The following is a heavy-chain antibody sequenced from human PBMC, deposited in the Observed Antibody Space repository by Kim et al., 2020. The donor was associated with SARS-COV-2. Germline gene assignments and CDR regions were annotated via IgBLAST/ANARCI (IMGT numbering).Heavy chain of an antibody. D-gene: IGHD6-13*01. V-gene: IGHV4-39*01. CDR3: ARPSGMAAAAVD. Sequence: SETLSLTCTVSGGSISSSSYYWGWIRQPPGKGLEWIGSIYYSGSTYYNPSLKSRVTISVDTSKNQFSLKLSSVTAADTAVYYCARPSGMAAAAVDWGQGTLVTVSS. CDR2: IYYSGST. CDR1: GGSISSSSYY. J-gene: IGHJ4*02.